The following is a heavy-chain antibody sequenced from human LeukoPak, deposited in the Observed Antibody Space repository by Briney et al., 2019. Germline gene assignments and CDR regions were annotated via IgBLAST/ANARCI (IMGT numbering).Heavy chain of an antibody. D-gene: IGHD6-19*01. CDR3: AKGASSGWLLYWFDP. J-gene: IGHJ5*02. CDR2: ISGSGAST. V-gene: IGHV3-23*01. Sequence: GGSLRLXCAVSGLTSSAYAMTWDRQAPGKGLEWVSGISGSGASTYYAESVKGRFTISRDNSKNTLYLQMNSLRAEDTAVYYCAKGASSGWLLYWFDPWGQGTLVTVSS. CDR1: GLTSSAYA.